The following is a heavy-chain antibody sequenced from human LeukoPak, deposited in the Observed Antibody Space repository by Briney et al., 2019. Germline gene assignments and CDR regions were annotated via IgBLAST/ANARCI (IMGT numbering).Heavy chain of an antibody. CDR3: ARGRVRATMLFDF. Sequence: GGSLRLSCAASGFTFSSYSMNWVRQAPGKGLEWVSSITSSSNYIFYEDSMKGRFTISRDNAKNSLYLQMNSLRAEDTAVYYCARGRVRATMLFDFWGQGTLVTVSS. CDR1: GFTFSSYS. CDR2: ITSSSNYI. V-gene: IGHV3-21*01. D-gene: IGHD1-26*01. J-gene: IGHJ4*02.